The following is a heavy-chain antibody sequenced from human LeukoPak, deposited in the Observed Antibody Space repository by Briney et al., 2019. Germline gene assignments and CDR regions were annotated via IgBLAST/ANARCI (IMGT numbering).Heavy chain of an antibody. Sequence: GGSLRLSCAASGFTFSSYATSWVRQAPGKGLEWVANIKQDGSEKYYVDSVKGRFTISRDNAKNSLYLQMNSLRAEDTAVYYCARDVSSYSGYSEVGDYYFDYWGQGTLVTVSS. CDR3: ARDVSSYSGYSEVGDYYFDY. V-gene: IGHV3-7*01. CDR2: IKQDGSEK. CDR1: GFTFSSYA. J-gene: IGHJ4*02. D-gene: IGHD5-12*01.